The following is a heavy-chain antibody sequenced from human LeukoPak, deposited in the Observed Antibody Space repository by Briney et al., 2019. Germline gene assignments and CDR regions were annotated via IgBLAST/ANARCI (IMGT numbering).Heavy chain of an antibody. CDR1: GGSFGGYY. Sequence: NPSETLSLTCAVYGGSFGGYYWSWIRQPPGKGLEWIGEINHSGSTNYNPSLKSRVTISVDTSKNQFSLKLSSVTAADTAVYYCARESRMYGSGSYYFSYDYWGQGTLVTVSS. D-gene: IGHD3-10*01. CDR2: INHSGST. CDR3: ARESRMYGSGSYYFSYDY. J-gene: IGHJ4*02. V-gene: IGHV4-34*01.